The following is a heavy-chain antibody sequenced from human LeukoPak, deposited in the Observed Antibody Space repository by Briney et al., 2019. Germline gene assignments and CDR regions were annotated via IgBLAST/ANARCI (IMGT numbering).Heavy chain of an antibody. D-gene: IGHD3-10*01. V-gene: IGHV4-38-2*01. CDR2: IYHSGST. CDR1: GYSISSGYY. CDR3: ARGLGRVRGANWFDP. Sequence: SETLSLTCAVSGYSISSGYYWGWIRQPPGKGLEWIGSIYHSGSTYYNPSLKSRVTISVDTSKNQFSLKLSSVTAADTAVYYCARGLGRVRGANWFDPWGQGTLVTVSS. J-gene: IGHJ5*02.